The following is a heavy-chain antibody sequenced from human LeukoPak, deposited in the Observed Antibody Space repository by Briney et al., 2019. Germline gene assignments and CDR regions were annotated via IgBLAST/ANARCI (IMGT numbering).Heavy chain of an antibody. CDR2: IYTSGST. CDR3: ARAAAAPPDYYYYHYMDV. J-gene: IGHJ6*03. Sequence: PSETLSLTCTVSGGSISSYYWSWIRQPPGKGLEWIGYIYTSGSTNYNPSLKSRVTISVDTSKNQFSLKLSSVTAADTAVYYCARAAAAPPDYYYYHYMDVWGKGTTVTVSS. D-gene: IGHD6-25*01. CDR1: GGSISSYY. V-gene: IGHV4-4*09.